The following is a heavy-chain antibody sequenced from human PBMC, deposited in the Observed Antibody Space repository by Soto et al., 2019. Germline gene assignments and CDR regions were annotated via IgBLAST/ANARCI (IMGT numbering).Heavy chain of an antibody. CDR3: ARGGPLGYYYYGMDV. J-gene: IGHJ6*02. CDR1: GGSISSSSYY. V-gene: IGHV4-39*07. D-gene: IGHD7-27*01. Sequence: PSEALSLTCTVSGGSISSSSYYWGWIRQPPGKGLEWIGSIYYSGSTYYNPSLKSRVTISVDTSKNQFSLKLSSVTAADTAVYYCARGGPLGYYYYGMDVWAQGTTVTVSS. CDR2: IYYSGST.